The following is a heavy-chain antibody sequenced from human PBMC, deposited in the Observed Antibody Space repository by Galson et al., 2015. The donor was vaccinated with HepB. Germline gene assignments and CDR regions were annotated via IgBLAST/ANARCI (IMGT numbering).Heavy chain of an antibody. V-gene: IGHV3-48*01. CDR3: ASSRVGYSVNLLMDDAFDI. CDR2: ISSSSSTI. CDR1: GFTFSSYS. J-gene: IGHJ3*02. D-gene: IGHD4-11*01. Sequence: SLRLSCAASGFTFSSYSMNWVRQAPGKGLEWVSYISSSSSTIYYADSVKGRFTISRDNAKNSLYLQMNSLRAEDTAVYYCASSRVGYSVNLLMDDAFDIWVQRTMVTVSS.